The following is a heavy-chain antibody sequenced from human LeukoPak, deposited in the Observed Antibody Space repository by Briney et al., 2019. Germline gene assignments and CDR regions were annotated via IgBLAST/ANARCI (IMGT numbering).Heavy chain of an antibody. V-gene: IGHV3-7*02. Sequence: GGPLRLSCAASGFTFTNYWMTCVLQAPGEGLEWVANINRDGSEKYYVDSEKGRFTISRDNAKNSLYLQMDSLRAGDTALDYCAGMLVGGTNWFDPWGQGTLVTVSS. J-gene: IGHJ5*02. CDR3: AGMLVGGTNWFDP. D-gene: IGHD1-26*01. CDR1: GFTFTNYW. CDR2: INRDGSEK.